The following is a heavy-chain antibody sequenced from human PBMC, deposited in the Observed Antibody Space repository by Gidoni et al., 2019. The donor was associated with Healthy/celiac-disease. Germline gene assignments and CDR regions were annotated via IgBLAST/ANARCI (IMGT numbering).Heavy chain of an antibody. Sequence: GSVKVSCKASGYTFTSYAMHWVRQAPGQRLEWMGWINAGNGNTKYSQKFQGRVTITRDTSASTAYMELSSLRSEDTAVYYCARETWETYYYYYYMDVWGKGTTVTVSS. CDR2: INAGNGNT. CDR3: ARETWETYYYYYYMDV. CDR1: GYTFTSYA. J-gene: IGHJ6*03. V-gene: IGHV1-3*01. D-gene: IGHD1-26*01.